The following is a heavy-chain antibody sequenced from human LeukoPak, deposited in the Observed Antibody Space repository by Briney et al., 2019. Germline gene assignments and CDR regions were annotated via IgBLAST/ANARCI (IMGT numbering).Heavy chain of an antibody. D-gene: IGHD3-22*01. J-gene: IGHJ4*02. Sequence: SETLSLTCTVSGGSISSGSYYWSWIRQPAGKGLEWIGRIYTSGSTNYNPSLKSRVTISVDTSKNQFSLKLSSVTAADTAVYYCARLNYYDSSAYYSFDYWGQGTLVTVSS. CDR1: GGSISSGSYY. CDR2: IYTSGST. V-gene: IGHV4-61*02. CDR3: ARLNYYDSSAYYSFDY.